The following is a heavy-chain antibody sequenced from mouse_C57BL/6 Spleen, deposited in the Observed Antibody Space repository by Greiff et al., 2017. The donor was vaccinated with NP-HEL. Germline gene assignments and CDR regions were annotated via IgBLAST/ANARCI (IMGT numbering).Heavy chain of an antibody. J-gene: IGHJ2*01. CDR1: GYAIRSAW. CDR3: ERRGISPDVGDY. V-gene: IGHV1-80*01. Sequence: VQLQQSVAELVKPGASVKFSCKASGYAIRSAWMHWVKQRPGKGLEWIGQIYPGDGDTKYNGKFKGKATLTADKSSSTSYMQLSSLTSEDSEDYASERRGISPDVGDYWGQGTTVTVSS. CDR2: IYPGDGDT.